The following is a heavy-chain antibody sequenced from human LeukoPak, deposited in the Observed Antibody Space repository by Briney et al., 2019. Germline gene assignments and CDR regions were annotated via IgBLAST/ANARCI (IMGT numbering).Heavy chain of an antibody. J-gene: IGHJ6*02. CDR1: GGSISSSSYY. Sequence: SETLSLTCTVSGGSISSSSYYWGWIRQPPGQGLEWIGSIYYSGSTYYNPSLKSRVTISVDTSKNQFSLKLSSVTAADTAVYYCARYPAAATYYYYYGMDVWGQGTTVTVSS. CDR3: ARYPAAATYYYYYGMDV. D-gene: IGHD6-25*01. V-gene: IGHV4-39*01. CDR2: IYYSGST.